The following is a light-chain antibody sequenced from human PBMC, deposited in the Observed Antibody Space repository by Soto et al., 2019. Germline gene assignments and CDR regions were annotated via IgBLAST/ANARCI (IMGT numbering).Light chain of an antibody. Sequence: DIQMTQSQSSLSASVGDRVTITCRASQSISNYLAGYHQKPGKVPKLLVYAASTLQSGVPSRFSGSGSGTDFTLIISSLQPEDVAAYYCQKYNNAPWTFGQGTKLEIK. J-gene: IGKJ1*01. CDR3: QKYNNAPWT. V-gene: IGKV1-27*01. CDR1: QSISNY. CDR2: AAS.